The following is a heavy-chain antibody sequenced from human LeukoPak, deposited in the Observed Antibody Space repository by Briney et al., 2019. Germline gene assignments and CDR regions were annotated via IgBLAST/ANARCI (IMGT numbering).Heavy chain of an antibody. CDR3: AKDSRVVTAYRELDY. V-gene: IGHV3-30*18. D-gene: IGHD2-21*02. CDR1: GFTFSSYG. Sequence: PGRSLRLSCAASGFTFSSYGMHWVRQAPGKGLEWVAVISYDGSNKYYADSVKGRFTISRDNSKNTLYLQMNSLRAEDTAVYYCAKDSRVVTAYRELDYWGQGTLVTVSS. J-gene: IGHJ4*02. CDR2: ISYDGSNK.